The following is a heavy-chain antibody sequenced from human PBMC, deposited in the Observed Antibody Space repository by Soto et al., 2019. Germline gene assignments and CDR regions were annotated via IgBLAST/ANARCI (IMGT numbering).Heavy chain of an antibody. CDR3: VKGSEVARQELDY. CDR2: ISSDGSDK. Sequence: QVQLVESGGGVVQPGRSLRLSCAASGFSFSDCGMHWVRQAPGKGLEWVAAISSDGSDKYYSESVKGRFTISRDNSRNTLFLQMNSLRVGDTAVYYCVKGSEVARQELDYWGQGTLVTVFS. CDR1: GFSFSDCG. V-gene: IGHV3-30*18. J-gene: IGHJ4*02. D-gene: IGHD2-15*01.